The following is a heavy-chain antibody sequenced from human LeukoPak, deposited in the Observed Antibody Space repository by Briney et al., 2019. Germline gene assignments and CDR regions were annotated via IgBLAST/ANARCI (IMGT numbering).Heavy chain of an antibody. D-gene: IGHD1-26*01. CDR2: MYYSGTT. J-gene: IGHJ4*02. CDR3: AKHCEGGKYCY. CDR1: GDSISSTY. V-gene: IGHV4-59*08. Sequence: SETLSLTCTVSGDSISSTYWSWIRQPPGKGLEWIGYMYYSGTTSYNPSLKSRVTMSLDTSKNQFSPKLNSVTAANTAVYYCAKHCEGGKYCYWGQGTLVTVSS.